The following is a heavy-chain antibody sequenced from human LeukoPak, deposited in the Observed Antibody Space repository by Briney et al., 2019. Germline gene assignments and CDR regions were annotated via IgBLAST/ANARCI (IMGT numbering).Heavy chain of an antibody. CDR2: IYYSGST. Sequence: KPSETLSFTCTVSAVTISTTSYYWRWVGQPPGKMVEWIASIYYSGSTYYNPPLKTRVTISVDTSKNQFSLKLSSVTAADTAVYYCAVFRDIGVVTNWGQGTLVTVSS. V-gene: IGHV4-39*01. J-gene: IGHJ4*02. CDR1: AVTISTTSYY. D-gene: IGHD2-15*01. CDR3: AVFRDIGVVTN.